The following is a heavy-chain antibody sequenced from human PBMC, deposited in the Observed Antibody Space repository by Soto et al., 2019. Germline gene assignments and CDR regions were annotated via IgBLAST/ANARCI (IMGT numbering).Heavy chain of an antibody. CDR2: IYYSGGT. CDR3: ARQASGYYYGWFDP. CDR1: GDSISSNSHY. Sequence: SETLSLTCTVSGDSISSNSHYWGWIRQPPGKGLESIANIYYSGGTFYTPSLKSRVTMSVDTSNNQFSLKLSSVTAADTAVYYCARQASGYYYGWFDPWGQGTLVTVSS. D-gene: IGHD3-22*01. V-gene: IGHV4-39*01. J-gene: IGHJ5*02.